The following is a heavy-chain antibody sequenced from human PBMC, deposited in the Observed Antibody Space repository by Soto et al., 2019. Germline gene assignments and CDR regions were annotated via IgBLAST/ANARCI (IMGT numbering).Heavy chain of an antibody. D-gene: IGHD6-13*01. CDR1: GFNFRSYA. Sequence: DVELSESGGGLVQPGGSLRLSCAASGFNFRSYAMSWVRRAPGKGLEWVSAISASGNTSYFADAVRGRFTISRDNSKNKLYLQVSRLRVEDTAEYFCAKGRGSSWTIDYWGHGTLVTVSS. J-gene: IGHJ4*01. CDR3: AKGRGSSWTIDY. CDR2: ISASGNTS. V-gene: IGHV3-23*01.